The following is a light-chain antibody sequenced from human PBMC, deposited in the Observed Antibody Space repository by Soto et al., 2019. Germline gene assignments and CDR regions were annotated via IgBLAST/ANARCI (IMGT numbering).Light chain of an antibody. Sequence: SELTQPASVSRSPGQSITISCTGTSSDVGGYNYVSWYQQHPGKAPKLMIYDVSNRPSGVSNRFSGSKSGNTASLTISGLQSEDEADYYCSSYTSSSTYVVGTRTKVTVL. CDR1: SSDVGGYNY. V-gene: IGLV2-14*01. CDR2: DVS. CDR3: SSYTSSSTYV. J-gene: IGLJ1*01.